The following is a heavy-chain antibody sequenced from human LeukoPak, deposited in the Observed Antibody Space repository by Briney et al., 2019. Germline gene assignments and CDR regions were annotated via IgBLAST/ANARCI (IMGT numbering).Heavy chain of an antibody. D-gene: IGHD3-16*01. Sequence: GGSLRLSCAASGLTLSRYSMHWVRQAPGKGLDWVSYISRTSSSITYADSVKGRFTISRDDAKNLVYLHMNTLRADDTAVYYCARDQGGEGTDYWGQGTLVTVSS. CDR2: ISRTSSSI. V-gene: IGHV3-48*01. CDR1: GLTLSRYS. CDR3: ARDQGGEGTDY. J-gene: IGHJ4*02.